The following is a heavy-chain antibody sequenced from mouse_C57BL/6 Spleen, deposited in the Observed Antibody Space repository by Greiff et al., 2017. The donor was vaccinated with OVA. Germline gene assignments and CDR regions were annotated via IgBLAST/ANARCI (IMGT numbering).Heavy chain of an antibody. CDR1: GFTFSDYG. J-gene: IGHJ3*01. D-gene: IGHD1-1*01. CDR2: ISSGSSTI. CDR3: ARDYYGSTSWFAY. Sequence: DVMLVESGGGLVKPGGSLKLSCAASGFTFSDYGMHWVRQAPEKGLEWVAYISSGSSTIYYADKVKGRFTISRDNAKNTLFLQMTSLRSEDTAMYYCARDYYGSTSWFAYWGQGTLVTVSA. V-gene: IGHV5-17*01.